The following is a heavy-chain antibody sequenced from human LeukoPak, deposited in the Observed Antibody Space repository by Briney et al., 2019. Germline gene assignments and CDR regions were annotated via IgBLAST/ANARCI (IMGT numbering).Heavy chain of an antibody. CDR3: ARTKKVDYGDYENEFDY. J-gene: IGHJ4*02. CDR2: IYYSGST. Sequence: SETLSLTCTVSGGSISSYSWSWLRQPPGKGLEWIGYIYYSGSTFYNPSLQSRVTISVDKSKNQFSLKLRSVTDADMAVYYCARTKKVDYGDYENEFDYWGQGTQVTVSS. D-gene: IGHD4-17*01. V-gene: IGHV4-59*12. CDR1: GGSISSYS.